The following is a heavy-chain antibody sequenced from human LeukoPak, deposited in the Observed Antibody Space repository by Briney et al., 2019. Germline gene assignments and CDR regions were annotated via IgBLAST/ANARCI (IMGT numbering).Heavy chain of an antibody. J-gene: IGHJ3*02. D-gene: IGHD3-22*01. CDR2: INWNGGST. Sequence: GGSLRLSCAASGFTFDDYGMSWVRQAPGKGLEWVSGINWNGGSTGYADSVKGRFTISRDNAKNSLYLQMNSLRAEDTAVYYCARWRYYDRRRGFDIWGQGTMVTVSS. V-gene: IGHV3-20*04. CDR1: GFTFDDYG. CDR3: ARWRYYDRRRGFDI.